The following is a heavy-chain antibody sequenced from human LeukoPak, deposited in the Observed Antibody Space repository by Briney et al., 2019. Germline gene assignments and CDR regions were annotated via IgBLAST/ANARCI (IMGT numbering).Heavy chain of an antibody. CDR1: GGSISSGDYY. Sequence: SQTVSLTCTVSGGSISSGDYYWSWIRQPPGKGLEWIGYIYYSGSTYYNPSLKSRVTISVDTSKNQFSLKLSSVTAADTAVYYCAREAVDPRHFDYWGQGTLVTVSS. CDR3: AREAVDPRHFDY. V-gene: IGHV4-30-4*08. D-gene: IGHD3-9*01. CDR2: IYYSGST. J-gene: IGHJ4*02.